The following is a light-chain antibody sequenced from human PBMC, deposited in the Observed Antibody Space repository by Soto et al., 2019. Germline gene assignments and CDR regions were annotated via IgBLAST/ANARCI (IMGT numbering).Light chain of an antibody. J-gene: IGKJ2*01. Sequence: EIVMTQSPATLSVSPGERATLFCRASQSVSDNLAWYQQKPGQAPRLLIYGASTRATGIPARFSGSGSGTEFTLTISSLQSEDFAVYYCQQSNNWPYTFGQGTKLDIK. CDR1: QSVSDN. V-gene: IGKV3-15*01. CDR3: QQSNNWPYT. CDR2: GAS.